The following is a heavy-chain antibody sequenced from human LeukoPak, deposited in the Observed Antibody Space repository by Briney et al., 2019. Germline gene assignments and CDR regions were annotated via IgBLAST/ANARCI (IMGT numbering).Heavy chain of an antibody. CDR3: ARRGSYYYYYYMDV. CDR1: GGSFSGYY. Sequence: SETLSLTCAVYGGSFSGYYWGWIRQPPGKGLEWIGSIYHSGSTYYNPSLKSRVTISVDTSKNQFSLKLSSVTAADTAVYYCARRGSYYYYYYMDVWGKGTTVTVSS. V-gene: IGHV4-38-2*01. CDR2: IYHSGST. J-gene: IGHJ6*03. D-gene: IGHD1-26*01.